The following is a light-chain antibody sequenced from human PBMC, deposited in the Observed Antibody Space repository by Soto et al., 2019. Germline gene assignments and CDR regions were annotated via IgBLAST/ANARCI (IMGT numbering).Light chain of an antibody. CDR3: SSYRSTSTLGV. CDR2: DIS. CDR1: SSDVGAYTY. Sequence: QSALTQPASGSGSPGQSSTISCSGTSSDVGAYTYVSWYQVHPGEPPKLVIYDISKRPSGVSNRFSGSKSGNTASLTISGLQAEDEGDYYCSSYRSTSTLGVFGPGTKVTVL. V-gene: IGLV2-14*03. J-gene: IGLJ1*01.